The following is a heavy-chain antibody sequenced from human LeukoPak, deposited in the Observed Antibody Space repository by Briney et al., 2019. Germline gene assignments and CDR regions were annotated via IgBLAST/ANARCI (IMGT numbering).Heavy chain of an antibody. CDR1: GFTISSYW. Sequence: GGSLRLSCAASGFTISSYWMHWVGQALGKGLVWVSRINSDGSSTSYADSVKGRFTISRDNAKNTLYLQMNSLRAEDTAVYYCARGRYGDFDYWGQGTLVTVSS. D-gene: IGHD4-17*01. CDR3: ARGRYGDFDY. J-gene: IGHJ4*02. V-gene: IGHV3-74*01. CDR2: INSDGSST.